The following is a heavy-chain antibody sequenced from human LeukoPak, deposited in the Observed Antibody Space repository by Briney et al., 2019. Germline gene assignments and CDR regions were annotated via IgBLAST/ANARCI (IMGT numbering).Heavy chain of an antibody. CDR2: ISGSGGST. CDR3: AKDPMEYYYGSGSYLW. Sequence: PGGSLRLSCAASGFTFSSYAMSWVRQAPGKGLEWVSAISGSGGSTYYADSVKGRFTISRDNSKNTLYLQMNSLRAEDTAVYYCAKDPMEYYYGSGSYLWWGQGTLVTVSS. D-gene: IGHD3-10*01. V-gene: IGHV3-23*01. J-gene: IGHJ4*02. CDR1: GFTFSSYA.